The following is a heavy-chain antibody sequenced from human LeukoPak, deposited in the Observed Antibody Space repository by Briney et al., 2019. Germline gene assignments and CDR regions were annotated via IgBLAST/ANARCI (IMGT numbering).Heavy chain of an antibody. V-gene: IGHV4-39*01. Sequence: SETLSLTCTVSGGSISRSSYYWGWIRQPPGKGLEWIGSIYYSGSTYYNPSLKSRVTISVDTSKNQFSLKLSSVTAADTAVYYCARRQQQLPYDDAFDIWGQGTMVTVSS. CDR1: GGSISRSSYY. J-gene: IGHJ3*02. D-gene: IGHD6-13*01. CDR3: ARRQQQLPYDDAFDI. CDR2: IYYSGST.